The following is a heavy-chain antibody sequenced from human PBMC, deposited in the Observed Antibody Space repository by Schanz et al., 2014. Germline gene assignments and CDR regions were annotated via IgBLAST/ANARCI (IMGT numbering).Heavy chain of an antibody. J-gene: IGHJ4*02. V-gene: IGHV1-18*01. CDR3: ARDQSPYTNSSDVRYFDY. CDR2: ISGYDANT. Sequence: QVQLVQSGAEVKKPGASVKVSCKASGYTFTSYGINWVRQAPGQGLEWMGWISGYDANTNYAQKFQGRVTMTRDTSTSTVYMELSSLRSDDTAVYYCARDQSPYTNSSDVRYFDYWGQGTLVTVSS. D-gene: IGHD6-6*01. CDR1: GYTFTSYG.